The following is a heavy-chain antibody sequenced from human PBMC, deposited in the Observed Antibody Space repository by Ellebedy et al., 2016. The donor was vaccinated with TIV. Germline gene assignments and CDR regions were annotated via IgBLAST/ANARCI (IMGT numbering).Heavy chain of an antibody. CDR2: ISYSGST. CDR3: ARLNSEGVFDI. V-gene: IGHV4-59*01. D-gene: IGHD3-10*01. CDR1: GGSISSYY. Sequence: MPSETLSLTCTVSGGSISSYYWSWIRQPPGKGLEWIGYISYSGSTNYNPSLKSRVTISVDTSKNQFSLKLSSVTAADTAVYYCARLNSEGVFDIWGQGTMVTVSS. J-gene: IGHJ3*02.